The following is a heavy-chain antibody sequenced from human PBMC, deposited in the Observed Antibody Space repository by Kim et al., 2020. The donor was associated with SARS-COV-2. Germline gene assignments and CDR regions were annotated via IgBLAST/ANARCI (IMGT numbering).Heavy chain of an antibody. CDR2: ISGSGGST. CDR3: AKRTRYCSSTSCYSEYYYYYFYMDV. CDR1: GFTFSSYA. D-gene: IGHD2-2*01. J-gene: IGHJ6*03. V-gene: IGHV3-23*01. Sequence: GGSLRLSCAASGFTFSSYAMSWVRQAPGKGLEWVSAISGSGGSTYYADSVKGRFTISRDNSKNTLYLQMNSLRAEDTAVYYCAKRTRYCSSTSCYSEYYYYYFYMDVWGKGTTVTVSS.